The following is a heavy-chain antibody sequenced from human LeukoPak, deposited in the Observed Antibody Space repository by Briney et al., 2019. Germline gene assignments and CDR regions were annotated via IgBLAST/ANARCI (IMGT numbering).Heavy chain of an antibody. D-gene: IGHD2-15*01. Sequence: SETLSLTCTVSGGSINNYYWSWIRQPRGKGLEWIGNIYFSGTTNYNPSLKSRVTISVDTSKNQFSLKLSSVTAADTAVYYCARLVAALGGDAFDIWGQGTMVTVSS. CDR2: IYFSGTT. J-gene: IGHJ3*02. CDR3: ARLVAALGGDAFDI. CDR1: GGSINNYY. V-gene: IGHV4-59*01.